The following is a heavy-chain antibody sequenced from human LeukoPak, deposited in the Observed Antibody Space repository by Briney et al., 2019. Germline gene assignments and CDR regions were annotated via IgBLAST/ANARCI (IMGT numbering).Heavy chain of an antibody. V-gene: IGHV4-30-4*08. CDR2: IYYSGST. Sequence: SETLSLTCTVSGGSISSGDYYWSWIRQPPGKGLEWIGYIYYSGSTYYNPSLKSRVTISVDTSKNQFSLKLSSVTAADTAVYYCARDGTYYYRPRLDDAFDIWGQGTMVTVSS. CDR1: GGSISSGDYY. J-gene: IGHJ3*02. CDR3: ARDGTYYYRPRLDDAFDI. D-gene: IGHD3-10*01.